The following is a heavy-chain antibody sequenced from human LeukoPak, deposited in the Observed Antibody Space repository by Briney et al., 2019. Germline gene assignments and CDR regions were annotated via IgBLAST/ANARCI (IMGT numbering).Heavy chain of an antibody. Sequence: PSETLSLTCAVYGGSFSGYYWSWIRQPPGKGLEWIGEINHSGSTNYNPTLKSRVTISVDTSKNQFSLKLSSVTAAGTAVYHCARNDYYSADYWGQGTLVTVSS. J-gene: IGHJ4*02. CDR2: INHSGST. CDR3: ARNDYYSADY. V-gene: IGHV4-34*01. CDR1: GGSFSGYY. D-gene: IGHD3-22*01.